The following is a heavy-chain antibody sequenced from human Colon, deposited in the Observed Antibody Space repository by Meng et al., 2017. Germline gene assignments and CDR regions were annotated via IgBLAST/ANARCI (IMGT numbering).Heavy chain of an antibody. CDR2: LSTTSNTI. CDR1: GFTFSSYD. CDR3: ARELAPFDRPHDHRQQRTDY. J-gene: IGHJ4*02. V-gene: IGHV3-48*03. Sequence: GESLKISCAASGFTFSSYDMNWVRQAPGKGLEWVAYLSTTSNTIYHADSVKGRLTISRDNAKNSRYRQMNSLRAEDTAVYYCARELAPFDRPHDHRQQRTDYWGQGTLVTVAS. D-gene: IGHD3-9*01.